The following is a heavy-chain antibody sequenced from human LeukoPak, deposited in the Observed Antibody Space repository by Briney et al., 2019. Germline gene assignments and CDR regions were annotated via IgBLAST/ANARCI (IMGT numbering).Heavy chain of an antibody. D-gene: IGHD5-18*01. CDR1: GASITSYY. Sequence: SETLSLTCTVSGASITSYYWSWIRQPPGKGLEWIGYIYYSGSTNYNPSLKSRVTISVDTSKNQFSLKLSSVTAADTAVYYCARGLVDTAMVSFDYWGQGTLVTVSS. CDR2: IYYSGST. J-gene: IGHJ4*02. V-gene: IGHV4-59*01. CDR3: ARGLVDTAMVSFDY.